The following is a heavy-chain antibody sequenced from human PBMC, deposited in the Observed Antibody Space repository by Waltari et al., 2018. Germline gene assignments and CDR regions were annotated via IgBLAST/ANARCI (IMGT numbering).Heavy chain of an antibody. CDR2: ISGYSGNT. CDR1: GYTFTNFG. J-gene: IGHJ4*02. CDR3: ARGGGPRTIVAVTFDY. V-gene: IGHV1-18*01. D-gene: IGHD6-19*01. Sequence: QVHLAQPGAEVQMPGASVKVSCRASGYTFTNFGIDGVRQAHGQGLEWMGWISGYSGNTNYEQKLQGRVTMTTDTSTSTAYLELRGLRSDDTAVYYCARGGGPRTIVAVTFDYWGQGTLVTVSS.